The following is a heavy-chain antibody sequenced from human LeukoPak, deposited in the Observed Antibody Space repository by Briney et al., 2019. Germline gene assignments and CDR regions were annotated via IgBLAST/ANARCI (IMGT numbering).Heavy chain of an antibody. V-gene: IGHV4-39*01. Sequence: SATLSLTCTVSGGSISSSNSYWGWIRQPPGKGLEWIGISYYSGSTYYNPSLKSRVTISVDTSKIQFSLKLSSVTAADTAVYYCARQWDYSDSSGRALNYFDSWGQGTLVTVAS. CDR1: GGSISSSNSY. CDR2: SYYSGST. CDR3: ARQWDYSDSSGRALNYFDS. D-gene: IGHD3-22*01. J-gene: IGHJ4*02.